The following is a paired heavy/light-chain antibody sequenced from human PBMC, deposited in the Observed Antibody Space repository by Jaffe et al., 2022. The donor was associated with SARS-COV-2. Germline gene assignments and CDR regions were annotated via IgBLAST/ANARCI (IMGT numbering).Light chain of an antibody. Sequence: QSVLTQPPSVSAAPGQKVTISCSGSSSNIGNNYVSWYQQLPGTAPKLLIYDNNQRPSGIPDRFSGSKSGTSATLGITGLQTGDEADYYCGTWDSSLSAVAFGGGTKLTVL. V-gene: IGLV1-51*01. CDR3: GTWDSSLSAVA. J-gene: IGLJ2*01. CDR1: SSNIGNNY. CDR2: DNN.
Heavy chain of an antibody. CDR2: MYAGGST. D-gene: IGHD6-19*01. J-gene: IGHJ6*02. CDR1: GFTVSTNY. V-gene: IGHV3-53*01. CDR3: ARDPVFAAVAATGRPYYYFGLDV. Sequence: EVQLVESGGGLIQSGGSLRLSCAASGFTVSTNYMNWVRQAPGKGLEWVSVMYAGGSTYYADSVKGRFTFSRDNSKNTLYLQMNSLRVEDTAVYYCARDPVFAAVAATGRPYYYFGLDVWGQGTTVTVSS.